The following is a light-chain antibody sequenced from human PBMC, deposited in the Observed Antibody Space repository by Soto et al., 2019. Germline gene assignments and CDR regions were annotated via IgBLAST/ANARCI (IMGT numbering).Light chain of an antibody. CDR3: MQALQTPWT. J-gene: IGKJ1*01. V-gene: IGKV2-28*01. Sequence: DIEMTQSPLSLPVTPGEPASISCRSSQSLLHSNGYNYLDWYLQKPGQSPQLLIYWGSNRASGVPDRFSGSGSGTDFTLKISRVEAEDVGVYYCMQALQTPWTFGQGTKVDIK. CDR2: WGS. CDR1: QSLLHSNGYNY.